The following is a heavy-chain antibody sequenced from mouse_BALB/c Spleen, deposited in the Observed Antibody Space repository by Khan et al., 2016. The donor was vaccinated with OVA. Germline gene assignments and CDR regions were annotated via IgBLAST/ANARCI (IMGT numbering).Heavy chain of an antibody. V-gene: IGHV3-2*02. Sequence: EVQLQESGPGLVKPSQSLSLTCTVTGYSITSGYAWNWIRQFPGNKLEWMGYISYSGDTAYNPSLKSRISITRDTSKNQFFLQLNSVTTEVPAPFYGASMILYYYGSNFEGYYVDYWGQGTTLTVSS. CDR1: GYSITSGYA. CDR2: ISYSGDT. J-gene: IGHJ2*01. D-gene: IGHD1-1*01. CDR3: ASMILYYYGSNFEGYYVDY.